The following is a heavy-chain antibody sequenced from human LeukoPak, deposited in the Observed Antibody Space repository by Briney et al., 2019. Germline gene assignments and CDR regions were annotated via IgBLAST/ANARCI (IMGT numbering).Heavy chain of an antibody. CDR1: GGSISSGDYF. CDR2: IYYSGST. CDR3: ARRPPYYYDSSGYLSVYAFDI. V-gene: IGHV4-30-4*01. Sequence: SQTLSLTCTVSGGSISSGDYFWSWIRQHPGKGLEWIGYIYYSGSTNYNPSLKSRVTISVDTSKNQFSLKLSSVTAADTAVYYCARRPPYYYDSSGYLSVYAFDIWGQGTMVTVSS. J-gene: IGHJ3*02. D-gene: IGHD3-22*01.